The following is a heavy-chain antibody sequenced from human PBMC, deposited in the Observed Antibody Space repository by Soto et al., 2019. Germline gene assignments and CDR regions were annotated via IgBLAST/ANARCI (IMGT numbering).Heavy chain of an antibody. J-gene: IGHJ6*02. CDR3: ARDLTVVVTDGYYYYGMDV. CDR1: GFTFSDYY. V-gene: IGHV3-11*06. Sequence: PGGSLRLSCAASGFTFSDYYMSWIRQAPGKGLEWVSYISSSSSYIYYADSVKGRFTISRDNAKNSLYLQMNSLRAEDTAVYYRARDLTVVVTDGYYYYGMDVWGQGTTVTVSS. D-gene: IGHD2-21*02. CDR2: ISSSSSYI.